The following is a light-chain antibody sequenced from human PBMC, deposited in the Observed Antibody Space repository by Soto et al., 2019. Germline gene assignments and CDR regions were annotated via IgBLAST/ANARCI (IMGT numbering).Light chain of an antibody. CDR3: QQRNVWPPVT. Sequence: EIVLTQSPATLSLSPGERTTLSCRASPSVTNFLAWYQQKPGQAPRLPIYGAFNRATGIPPRFSGSGSGTDFTLTNSSLEPDDSAVYYYQQRNVWPPVTFGQGTRLEIK. V-gene: IGKV3-11*01. J-gene: IGKJ5*01. CDR2: GAF. CDR1: PSVTNF.